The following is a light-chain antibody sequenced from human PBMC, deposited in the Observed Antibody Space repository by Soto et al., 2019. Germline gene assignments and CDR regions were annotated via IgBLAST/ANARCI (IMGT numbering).Light chain of an antibody. CDR2: GAS. J-gene: IGKJ4*01. CDR1: QSVSDY. V-gene: IGKV3-15*01. CDR3: QQYNNWPPLT. Sequence: ETLMTQSPATLSVSPGERATLSCRASQSVSDYLAWYQQKPGQAPRLLIYGASTRATGIPARFSGSGSGTEFTLTISSLQSEDFAVYYCQQYNNWPPLTFGGGTKVDIK.